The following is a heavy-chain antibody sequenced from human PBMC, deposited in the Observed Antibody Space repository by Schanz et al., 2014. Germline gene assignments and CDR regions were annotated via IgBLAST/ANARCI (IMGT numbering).Heavy chain of an antibody. D-gene: IGHD2-15*01. CDR3: AKESEIVVVVGTSMSGDFHH. V-gene: IGHV3-30-3*01. CDR2: ISHDGNNK. J-gene: IGHJ1*01. Sequence: QAQLVESGGGVVQPGRSLRLSCAASGFAFRSYAMHWVRQAPGKGLEWAALISHDGNNKHYVDSVEGRFTISRDNSKNTLYLQMNNLRAEDTAVYFCAKESEIVVVVGTSMSGDFHHWGQGTLVTVSA. CDR1: GFAFRSYA.